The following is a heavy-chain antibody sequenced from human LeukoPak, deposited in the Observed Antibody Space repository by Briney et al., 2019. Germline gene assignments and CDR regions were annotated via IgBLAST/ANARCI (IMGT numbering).Heavy chain of an antibody. CDR2: IYSGGST. CDR3: ARGQPKYSSGWGWFDP. Sequence: GGSLRLSCAASGFTVSSNYMSWVRQAPGKGLEWVSVIYSGGSTYYADSVKGRFTISRDNSKNTLYLQMNSLRAEDTAVYYCARGQPKYSSGWGWFDPWGQGTLVTVSS. D-gene: IGHD6-19*01. J-gene: IGHJ5*02. V-gene: IGHV3-53*01. CDR1: GFTVSSNY.